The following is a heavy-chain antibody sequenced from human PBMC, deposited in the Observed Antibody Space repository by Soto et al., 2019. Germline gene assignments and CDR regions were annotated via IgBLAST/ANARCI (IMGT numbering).Heavy chain of an antibody. J-gene: IGHJ6*02. D-gene: IGHD2-2*01. CDR3: ARSQGSSSSLEIYYYYYYGVDV. V-gene: IGHV1-69*01. CDR1: GGTFSSYA. Sequence: QLQLVQSGAEVKKPGSSVKVSCKASGGTFSSYAISWVLQAPGQGLEWMGGIIPISDTKNYAQKLQGRVTITADESTSTAYMELSSLKSEDTAVYYCARSQGSSSSLEIYYYYYYGVDVWGQGTTVTVSS. CDR2: IIPISDTK.